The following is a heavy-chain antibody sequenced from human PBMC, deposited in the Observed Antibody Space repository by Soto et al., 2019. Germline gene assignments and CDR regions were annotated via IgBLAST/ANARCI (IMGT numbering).Heavy chain of an antibody. CDR3: ARRGVVVYGMDV. D-gene: IGHD2-15*01. Sequence: GSVKVSCKAYIYTFTISGISWVRQAPGQGLEWMGWISAYNGNTNYAQKLQGRVTMTTDTSTSTAYMELRSLRSDDTAVYYCARRGVVVYGMDVWGQGTTVPVSS. CDR2: ISAYNGNT. CDR1: IYTFTISG. V-gene: IGHV1-18*01. J-gene: IGHJ6*02.